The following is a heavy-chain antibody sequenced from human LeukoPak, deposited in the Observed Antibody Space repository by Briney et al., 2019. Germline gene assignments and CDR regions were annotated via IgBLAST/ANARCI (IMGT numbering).Heavy chain of an antibody. CDR2: ISWNSGSI. CDR1: GFTFDDYA. D-gene: IGHD6-6*01. CDR3: ASGPLISYNSSMYPPFDY. Sequence: PGRSLRLSCAASGFTFDDYAMHWVRQAPGKGLEWVSGISWNSGSIGYADSVKGRFTISRDNAKNSLYLQMNSLRAEDTALYYCASGPLISYNSSMYPPFDYWGQGTLLTVSS. V-gene: IGHV3-9*01. J-gene: IGHJ4*02.